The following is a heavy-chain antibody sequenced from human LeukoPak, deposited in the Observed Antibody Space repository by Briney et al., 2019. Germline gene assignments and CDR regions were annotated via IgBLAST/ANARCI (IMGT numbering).Heavy chain of an antibody. CDR1: GGSISSSSYY. CDR2: IYYSGST. Sequence: KPSETLSLTCTVSGGSISSSSYYWGGIRQPPGKGLEWIGSIYYSGSTYYNPSLKSRITISVDTSKNQFSLKLSSVTAADTAVYYCARAFRGYYYDSSGYYQGDAFDIWGQGTMVTVSS. CDR3: ARAFRGYYYDSSGYYQGDAFDI. J-gene: IGHJ3*02. V-gene: IGHV4-39*07. D-gene: IGHD3-22*01.